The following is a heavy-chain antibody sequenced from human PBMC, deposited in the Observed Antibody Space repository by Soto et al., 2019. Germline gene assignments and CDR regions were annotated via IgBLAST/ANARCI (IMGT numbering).Heavy chain of an antibody. CDR2: ISSYGADT. Sequence: GGSLRLSCSASGFTFNSYAMHWVRQAPGKGLEFVSVISSYGADTYYADSVKGRFAISRDNSKNTLYLQMSSLRAEDTALYYCVKDRYMRSDWYGQFDYWGQGALVTVSS. CDR1: GFTFNSYA. CDR3: VKDRYMRSDWYGQFDY. D-gene: IGHD6-19*01. V-gene: IGHV3-64D*06. J-gene: IGHJ4*02.